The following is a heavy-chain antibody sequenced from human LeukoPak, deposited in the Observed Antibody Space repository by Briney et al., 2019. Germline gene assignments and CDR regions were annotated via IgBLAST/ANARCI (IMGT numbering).Heavy chain of an antibody. CDR3: ATVFIRRRYCSGGSCYWALHYGMDV. V-gene: IGHV1-24*01. Sequence: GASVKVSCKVSGYTLTELSMHWVRQAPGKGLEWMGGFDPEDGETIYAQKFQGRVTMTEDTSTDTAYMELSGLRSEDTAVYYFATVFIRRRYCSGGSCYWALHYGMDVWGQGTTVTVSS. D-gene: IGHD2-15*01. CDR1: GYTLTELS. J-gene: IGHJ6*02. CDR2: FDPEDGET.